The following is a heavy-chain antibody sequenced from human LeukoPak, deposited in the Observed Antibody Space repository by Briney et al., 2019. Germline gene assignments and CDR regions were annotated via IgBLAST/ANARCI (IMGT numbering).Heavy chain of an antibody. J-gene: IGHJ6*02. CDR2: INHSGST. Sequence: SETLSLTCAVYGGSFSGYYWSWIRQPPGKGLEWIGEINHSGSTNYNPSLKSRVTISVDTSKNQFSLKLSSVTAADTAVYYCARSPAGRGYCSGGSCYGHYYYYYGMDVWGQGTTVTVSS. CDR3: ARSPAGRGYCSGGSCYGHYYYYYGMDV. D-gene: IGHD2-15*01. V-gene: IGHV4-34*01. CDR1: GGSFSGYY.